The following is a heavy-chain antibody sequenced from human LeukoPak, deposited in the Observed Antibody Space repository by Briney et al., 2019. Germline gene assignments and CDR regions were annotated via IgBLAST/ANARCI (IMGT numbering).Heavy chain of an antibody. CDR2: IFPSGGEI. CDR1: GFTFSTFA. CDR3: AKGWSGWVFDY. D-gene: IGHD6-19*01. J-gene: IGHJ4*02. V-gene: IGHV3-23*01. Sequence: GGSLRLSCEASGFTFSTFAMIWVRQPPGKGLEWVSSIFPSGGEIHYADSVRGRFTISRDNSKSTLSLQMNSLRAEDTAVYYCAKGWSGWVFDYWGQGTLVTVSS.